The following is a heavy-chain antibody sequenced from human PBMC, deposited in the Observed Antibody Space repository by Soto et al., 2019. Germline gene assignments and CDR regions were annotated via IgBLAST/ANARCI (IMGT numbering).Heavy chain of an antibody. Sequence: QVQLVQSGAEEKKHGASVKVSCKASGYTFTSYAMHWVRQAPGQRLEWMGWINAGNGNTKYSQKFQGRVTITRDTSESTAYMELSSLRSEDTAVYYCARSIVVVTALDYWGQGTLVTVSS. D-gene: IGHD2-21*02. J-gene: IGHJ4*02. CDR2: INAGNGNT. V-gene: IGHV1-3*05. CDR3: ARSIVVVTALDY. CDR1: GYTFTSYA.